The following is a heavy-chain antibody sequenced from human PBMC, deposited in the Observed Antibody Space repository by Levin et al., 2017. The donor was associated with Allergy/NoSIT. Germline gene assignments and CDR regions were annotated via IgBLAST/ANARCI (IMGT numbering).Heavy chain of an antibody. CDR1: GFTFSDYW. CDR2: IKQDGSEK. D-gene: IGHD3-22*01. CDR3: ARQTYYYDLGDLVSFDY. J-gene: IGHJ4*02. V-gene: IGHV3-7*01. Sequence: GGSLRLSCAASGFTFSDYWMSWVRQAPGKGLEWVANIKQDGSEKYYVDSVKGRFTISRDNAKNSLYLQMNSLRAEDTAVYYCARQTYYYDLGDLVSFDYWRQGTLVPVSS.